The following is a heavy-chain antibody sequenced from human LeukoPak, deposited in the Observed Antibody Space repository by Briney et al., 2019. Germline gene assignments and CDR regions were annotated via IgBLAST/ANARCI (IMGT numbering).Heavy chain of an antibody. CDR2: IYTSGST. J-gene: IGHJ3*02. CDR3: ARDRAEAEYQLPSDAFDI. V-gene: IGHV4-4*07. D-gene: IGHD2-2*01. CDR1: GGSISSYY. Sequence: PSETLSLTCTVSGGSISSYYWSWIRQPAGKGLEWIGRIYTSGSTNYNPSLKSQVTMSVDTSKNQFSLKLSSVTVADTAVYYCARDRAEAEYQLPSDAFDIWGQGTMVTVSS.